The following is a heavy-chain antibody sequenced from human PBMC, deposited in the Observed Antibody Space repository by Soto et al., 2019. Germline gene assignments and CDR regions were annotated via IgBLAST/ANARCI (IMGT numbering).Heavy chain of an antibody. V-gene: IGHV3-15*01. Sequence: EVQLVESGGGLVQPGGSLRLSCAASGFTFSNAWMSWVRQAPGKGLEWVGRIKSKTDGGTTDYAAPVKGRFTISRDDSKNTLYLQMNSLKTEDTAVYYCTTEAFYYDSWTGYYEWGQGTLVTVSS. D-gene: IGHD3-9*01. CDR3: TTEAFYYDSWTGYYE. CDR2: IKSKTDGGTT. CDR1: GFTFSNAW. J-gene: IGHJ4*02.